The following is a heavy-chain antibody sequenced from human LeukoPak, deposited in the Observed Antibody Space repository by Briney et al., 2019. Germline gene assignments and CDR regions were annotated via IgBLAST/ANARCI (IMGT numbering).Heavy chain of an antibody. Sequence: ASVKVSCKAPGYTFTSYGISWVRQAPGQGLEWMGWISAYNGNTNYAQKLQGRVTMTTDTSTSTAYMELRSLRSDDTAVYYCARVATGGYYFDYWGQGTLVTVSS. V-gene: IGHV1-18*01. CDR1: GYTFTSYG. CDR3: ARVATGGYYFDY. D-gene: IGHD5-12*01. J-gene: IGHJ4*02. CDR2: ISAYNGNT.